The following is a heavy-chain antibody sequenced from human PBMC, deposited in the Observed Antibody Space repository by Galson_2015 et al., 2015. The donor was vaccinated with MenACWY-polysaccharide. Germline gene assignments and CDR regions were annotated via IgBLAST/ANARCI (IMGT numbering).Heavy chain of an antibody. CDR3: ARDRITGDSRWEFDF. CDR1: GFTFNRFG. CDR2: IGATGGDT. D-gene: IGHD7-27*01. Sequence: ALRLCCAAYGFTFNRFGMSWVGQAAMKGLVCVSGIGATGGDTHYADPEQGRFSVCGANSENTMFLQMNSLRAEDTAIYYCARDRITGDSRWEFDFWCQEILVTVSA. V-gene: IGHV3-23*01. J-gene: IGHJ4*02.